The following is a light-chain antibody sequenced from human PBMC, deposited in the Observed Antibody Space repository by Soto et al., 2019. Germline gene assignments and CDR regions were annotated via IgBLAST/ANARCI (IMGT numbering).Light chain of an antibody. CDR1: QTVINNY. CDR2: GAS. CDR3: QQYGSSRT. J-gene: IGKJ1*01. V-gene: IGKV3-20*01. Sequence: EIVLTQSPCTLSLSPGERATLSCRASQTVINNYLAWYQQKPGQAPRLLIYGASSRATGIPDRFSGSGSGTDFTLTISRLEPEDFAVYYCQQYGSSRTFGQGTKVDIK.